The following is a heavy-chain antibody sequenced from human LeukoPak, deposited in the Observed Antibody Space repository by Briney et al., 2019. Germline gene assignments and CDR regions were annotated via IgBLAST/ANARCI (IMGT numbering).Heavy chain of an antibody. J-gene: IGHJ4*02. D-gene: IGHD3-10*01. Sequence: GGSLRLSCAASGFTFDDYGMSWVRQAPGKGLEWVSGINWNGGSTGYADSVKGRFTISRDNAKNSLYLQMNSLRAEDTAVYYCVKGELLWFGELSYWGQGTLVTVSS. V-gene: IGHV3-20*04. CDR3: VKGELLWFGELSY. CDR2: INWNGGST. CDR1: GFTFDDYG.